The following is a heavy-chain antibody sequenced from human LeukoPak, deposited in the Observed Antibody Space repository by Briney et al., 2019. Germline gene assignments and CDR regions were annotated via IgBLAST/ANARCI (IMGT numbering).Heavy chain of an antibody. CDR1: GFTFDDYA. D-gene: IGHD2-21*02. Sequence: PGGSLRLSCAASGFTFDDYAMHWVRQAPGKGVEWVSLISGDGGSTYYADSVKGGFTISRDNSKNSLYLQMNSLRTEDTALYYCAKSGLAYCGGDCSAFDYWGQGTLVTVSS. CDR2: ISGDGGST. V-gene: IGHV3-43*02. CDR3: AKSGLAYCGGDCSAFDY. J-gene: IGHJ4*02.